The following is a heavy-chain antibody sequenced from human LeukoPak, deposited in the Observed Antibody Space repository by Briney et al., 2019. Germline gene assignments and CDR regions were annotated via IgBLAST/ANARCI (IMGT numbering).Heavy chain of an antibody. CDR2: ISGSGGST. CDR1: GFTFSSYA. V-gene: IGHV3-23*01. D-gene: IGHD3-22*01. Sequence: GGSLRLSCAASGFTFSSYAMSWVRQAPGKGLEWVSAISGSGGSTYYADAVKGRFTISRDNSKNTLYLQMNSLRAEDTAVYYCAKDAPDYYDSSGYYLSDWFDPWGQGTLVTVSS. J-gene: IGHJ5*02. CDR3: AKDAPDYYDSSGYYLSDWFDP.